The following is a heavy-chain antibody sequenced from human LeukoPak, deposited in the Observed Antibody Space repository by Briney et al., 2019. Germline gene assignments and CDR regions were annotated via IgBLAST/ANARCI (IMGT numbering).Heavy chain of an antibody. D-gene: IGHD4-17*01. J-gene: IGHJ6*02. CDR3: ARLGDYVDYGMDV. CDR1: GGSISSSSYY. Sequence: PSETLSLTCTVSGGSISSSSYYWGWIRQPPGKGLEWIGSIYYSGSTYYNPSLKSRVTISVDTSKNQFSLKLSSVTAADTAVYYCARLGDYVDYGMDVWGQGTTVTVSS. CDR2: IYYSGST. V-gene: IGHV4-39*07.